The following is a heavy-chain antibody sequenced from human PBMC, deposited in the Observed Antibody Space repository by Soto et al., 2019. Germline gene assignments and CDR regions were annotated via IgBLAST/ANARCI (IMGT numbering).Heavy chain of an antibody. D-gene: IGHD5-12*01. CDR2: IYYSGST. J-gene: IGHJ6*02. V-gene: IGHV4-31*03. Sequence: SETLSVTCTVSGGSISSGGYYWSWIRQHPGKGLEWIGYIYYSGSTYYNPSLKSRLTISEDTINNQFSLKLSSVTAADTAVYYCARGGDGYNAHYYYYGMDVWGQGTTVTVSS. CDR3: ARGGDGYNAHYYYYGMDV. CDR1: GGSISSGGYY.